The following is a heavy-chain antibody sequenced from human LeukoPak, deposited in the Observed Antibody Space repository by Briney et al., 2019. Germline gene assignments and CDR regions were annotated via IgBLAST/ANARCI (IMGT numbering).Heavy chain of an antibody. Sequence: SETLSLTCTVSGGSISSYYWSWIRQPPGKGLEWIGYIYYSGSSYYNPSLRSRVTISVDTSKDHFSLKLSSVTAADTAVYYCARNRDGYNSFDYWGQGTLVTVSS. D-gene: IGHD5-24*01. J-gene: IGHJ4*02. V-gene: IGHV4-59*06. CDR2: IYYSGSS. CDR1: GGSISSYY. CDR3: ARNRDGYNSFDY.